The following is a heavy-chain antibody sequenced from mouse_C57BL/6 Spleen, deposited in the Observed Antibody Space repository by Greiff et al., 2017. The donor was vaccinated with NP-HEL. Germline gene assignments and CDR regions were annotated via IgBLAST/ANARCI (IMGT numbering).Heavy chain of an antibody. Sequence: EVMLVESGGGLVKPGGSLKLSCAASGFTFSSYAMSWVRQTPEKRLEWVATISDGGSYTYYPDNVKGRFTISRDNAKNNLYLQMSHLKSEDTAMYYCARGGYGPYYFDYWGQGTTLTVSS. CDR3: ARGGYGPYYFDY. CDR1: GFTFSSYA. J-gene: IGHJ2*01. CDR2: ISDGGSYT. V-gene: IGHV5-4*03. D-gene: IGHD1-1*01.